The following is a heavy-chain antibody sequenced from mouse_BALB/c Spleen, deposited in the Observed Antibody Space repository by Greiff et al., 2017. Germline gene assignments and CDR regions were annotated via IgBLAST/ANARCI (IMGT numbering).Heavy chain of an antibody. V-gene: IGHV14-3*02. CDR2: IDPANGNT. Sequence: VQLQQSGAELVKPGASVKLSCTASGFNIKDTYMHWVKQRPEQGLEWIGRIDPANGNTKYDPKFQGKATITADTSSNTAYLQLSSLTSEDTAVYYCARDYDEAWFAYWGQGTLVTVSA. CDR1: GFNIKDTY. J-gene: IGHJ3*01. CDR3: ARDYDEAWFAY. D-gene: IGHD2-4*01.